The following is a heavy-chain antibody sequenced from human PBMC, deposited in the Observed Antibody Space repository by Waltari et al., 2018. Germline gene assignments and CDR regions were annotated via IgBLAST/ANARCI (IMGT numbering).Heavy chain of an antibody. CDR3: ARPVLGAVQD. Sequence: QVQLLESGPGLVQPSETLSLTCTVSGGSLSRYYWRWIRQPAGKGLKWIGRIYTSGSTNYNPSLKSRVTMSVDTSKNQFSLKLSSVTAADTAVYYCARPVLGAVQDWGQGTLVTVSS. V-gene: IGHV4-4*07. CDR2: IYTSGST. CDR1: GGSLSRYY. D-gene: IGHD3-16*01. J-gene: IGHJ4*02.